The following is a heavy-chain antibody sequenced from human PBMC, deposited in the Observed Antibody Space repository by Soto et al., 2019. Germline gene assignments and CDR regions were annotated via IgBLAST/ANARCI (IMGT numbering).Heavy chain of an antibody. V-gene: IGHV3-7*01. CDR1: GFTFSSYW. J-gene: IGHJ4*02. Sequence: PGGSLRLSCAAPGFTFSSYWMSWFRQAPGKGLEWVANIKQDGSEKYYVDSVKGRFTISRDNAKNSLYLQMNSLRAEDTAVYYCARDADSSLSYKDYWGQGTLVTVS. CDR3: ARDADSSLSYKDY. D-gene: IGHD6-19*01. CDR2: IKQDGSEK.